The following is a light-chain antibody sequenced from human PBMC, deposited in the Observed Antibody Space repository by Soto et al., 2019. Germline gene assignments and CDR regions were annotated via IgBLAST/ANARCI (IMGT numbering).Light chain of an antibody. CDR3: QQYNNWPIT. Sequence: EIVLTQSPATLSLSAGERATLSCRASQSVSSNLAWYQQKPGQAPRLLIYGASTRATGIPARFSGSGSGTEFTLTISSLQSEDFAVYYCQQYNNWPITFGQGTRLEI. CDR2: GAS. V-gene: IGKV3-15*01. J-gene: IGKJ5*01. CDR1: QSVSSN.